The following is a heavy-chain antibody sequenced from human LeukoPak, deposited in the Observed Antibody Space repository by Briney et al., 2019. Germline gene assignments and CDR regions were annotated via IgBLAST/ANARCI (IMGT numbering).Heavy chain of an antibody. J-gene: IGHJ4*02. CDR2: ISGSGGSA. CDR1: GFTFSSYA. Sequence: GGSLGLSCAASGFTFSSYAMSWVRQAPGKGLEWVSAISGSGGSAYYADSVKGRFTISRDNSKNTLYLQMNSLRPEDTAVYYCAKGGYYDSSGYSYWGQGTLVTVSS. V-gene: IGHV3-23*01. CDR3: AKGGYYDSSGYSY. D-gene: IGHD3-22*01.